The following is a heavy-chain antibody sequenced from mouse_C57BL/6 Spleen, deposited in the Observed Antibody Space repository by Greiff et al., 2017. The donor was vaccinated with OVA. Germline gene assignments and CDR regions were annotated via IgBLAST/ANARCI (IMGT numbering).Heavy chain of an antibody. CDR3: AREAVNSYYAMDY. J-gene: IGHJ4*01. V-gene: IGHV1-55*01. D-gene: IGHD2-2*01. CDR2: IYPGSGST. Sequence: VQLQQSGAELVKPGASVKMSCKASGYTFTSYWITWVKQRPGQGLEWIGDIYPGSGSTNYNEKFKSKATLTVDTSSSTAYMQLSSLTSEDSAVYYCAREAVNSYYAMDYWGQGTSVTVSS. CDR1: GYTFTSYW.